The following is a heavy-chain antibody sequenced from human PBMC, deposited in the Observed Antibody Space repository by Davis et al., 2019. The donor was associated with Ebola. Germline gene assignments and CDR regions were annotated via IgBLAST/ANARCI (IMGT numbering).Heavy chain of an antibody. CDR3: ARDCSSTICYGDY. D-gene: IGHD2-2*01. Sequence: GESLKISCAASGFTFSNYWMSWVRQAPGKGLELVANIKQDGSEKYYVDSVKGRFTISRDNAKNSLYLQMNSLRAEDTAVYYCARDCSSTICYGDYWGQGTLVTVSS. CDR2: IKQDGSEK. CDR1: GFTFSNYW. V-gene: IGHV3-7*03. J-gene: IGHJ4*02.